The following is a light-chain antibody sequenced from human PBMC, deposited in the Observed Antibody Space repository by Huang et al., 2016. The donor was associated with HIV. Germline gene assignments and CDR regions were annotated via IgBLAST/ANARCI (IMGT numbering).Light chain of an antibody. CDR1: QSLSSSY. V-gene: IGKV3D-20*01. CDR2: DAS. J-gene: IGKJ4*01. Sequence: EIVFTQSPATLSLSPGERATLSCGASQSLSSSYLAWYQQKPGLAPRLLIYDASNRATGIPDRFSGSGSGTDFTLTISRLEPEDFAVYYCQQYGSSPLTFGGGTKVEIK. CDR3: QQYGSSPLT.